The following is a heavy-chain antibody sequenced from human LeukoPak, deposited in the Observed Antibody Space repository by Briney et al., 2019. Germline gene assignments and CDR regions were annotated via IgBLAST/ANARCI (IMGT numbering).Heavy chain of an antibody. CDR3: AKVGIEQWLTQGQFFDY. V-gene: IGHV4-38-2*02. CDR2: IYHSGST. J-gene: IGHJ4*02. CDR1: GYSISSGYY. D-gene: IGHD6-19*01. Sequence: KPSETLSLTCTVSGYSISSGYYWGWIRQPPGKGLKWIGSIYHSGSTYYNPSLKSRVTISVDTSKNQFSLKLSSVTAADTAVYYCAKVGIEQWLTQGQFFDYWGQGTLVTVPS.